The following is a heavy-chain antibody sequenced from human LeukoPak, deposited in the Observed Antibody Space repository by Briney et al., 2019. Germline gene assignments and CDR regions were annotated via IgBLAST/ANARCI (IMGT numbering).Heavy chain of an antibody. D-gene: IGHD5-12*01. CDR2: INPNSGGT. CDR1: GYSFTGYY. V-gene: IGHV1-2*02. CDR3: AGLSGYDPYYFDY. Sequence: ASMKVSCKASGYSFTGYYMHWVRQAPGHGIEWMGCINPNSGGTDYAQKFQGRVTMNRDTSISTAYMELSRLTSDDTAVYYCAGLSGYDPYYFDYWGQGTLVAVSS. J-gene: IGHJ4*02.